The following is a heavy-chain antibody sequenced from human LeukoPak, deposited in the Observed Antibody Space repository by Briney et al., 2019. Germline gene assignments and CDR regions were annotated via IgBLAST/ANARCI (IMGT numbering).Heavy chain of an antibody. CDR3: ARVPRGWAWYFDL. CDR2: IDSSGTT. V-gene: IGHV4-30-4*01. J-gene: IGHJ2*01. D-gene: IGHD6-19*01. Sequence: SQTLSLTCTVGGASVSRGEYFWTWIRQPPGKGLEWIGYIDSSGTTYYNPSLKSRLSMSADTSKNQFSVKLNSVTAADTAVYYCARVPRGWAWYFDLWGRGTLVTVSS. CDR1: GASVSRGEYF.